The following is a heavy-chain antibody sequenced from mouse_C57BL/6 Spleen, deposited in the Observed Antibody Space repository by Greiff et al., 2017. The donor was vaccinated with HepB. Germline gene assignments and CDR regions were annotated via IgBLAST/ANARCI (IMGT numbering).Heavy chain of an antibody. CDR2: IYPGDGDT. Sequence: VQLVESGPELVKPGASVKISCKASGYAFSSSWMNWVKQRPGKGLEWIGRIYPGDGDTNYNGKFKGKATLTADKSSSTAYMQLSSLTSEDAAVYFYSRQDIPIYYDYGGRIGYAMYYWGQGTSVTVSS. CDR3: SRQDIPIYYDYGGRIGYAMYY. CDR1: GYAFSSSW. J-gene: IGHJ4*01. D-gene: IGHD2-4*01. V-gene: IGHV1-82*01.